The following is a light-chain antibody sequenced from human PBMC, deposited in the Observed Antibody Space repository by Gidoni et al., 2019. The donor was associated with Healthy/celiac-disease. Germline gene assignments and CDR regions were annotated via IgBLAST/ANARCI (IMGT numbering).Light chain of an antibody. Sequence: TISCTGTSSDVGGYNYVSWYQQHPRKAPKLMIYEVSNRPSGVSNRFSGSKSGNTASLTISGLQAEDEADYYCSSYTSSSTLRVFGGGTKLTVL. V-gene: IGLV2-14*01. J-gene: IGLJ3*02. CDR3: SSYTSSSTLRV. CDR1: SSDVGGYNY. CDR2: EVS.